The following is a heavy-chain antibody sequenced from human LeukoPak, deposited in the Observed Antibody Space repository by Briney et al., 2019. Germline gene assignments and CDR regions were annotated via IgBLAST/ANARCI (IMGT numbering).Heavy chain of an antibody. Sequence: SETLSLTCTVSGGSISSSSYYWGWIRQPPGKGLEWIGEINHSGSTNYNPSLKSRVTISVDTSKNQFSLKLSSVTAADTAVYYCASSAMVRGIDYWGQGTLVTVSS. CDR2: INHSGST. CDR1: GGSISSSSYY. J-gene: IGHJ4*02. CDR3: ASSAMVRGIDY. V-gene: IGHV4-39*07. D-gene: IGHD5-18*01.